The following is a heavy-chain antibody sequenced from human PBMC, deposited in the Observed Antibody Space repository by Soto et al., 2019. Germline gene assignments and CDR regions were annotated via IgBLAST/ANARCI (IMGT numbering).Heavy chain of an antibody. V-gene: IGHV3-23*01. Sequence: GGSLRLSCAASGFTFSSYAMSWVRQAPGKGLEWVSAISGSGGNTYYADSVKGRFTISRDNSKNTLFLQMNSLRAEDTAVYYCANSRCSWGSCDDLGYWGQGTLVTVSS. D-gene: IGHD3-16*01. J-gene: IGHJ4*02. CDR3: ANSRCSWGSCDDLGY. CDR1: GFTFSSYA. CDR2: ISGSGGNT.